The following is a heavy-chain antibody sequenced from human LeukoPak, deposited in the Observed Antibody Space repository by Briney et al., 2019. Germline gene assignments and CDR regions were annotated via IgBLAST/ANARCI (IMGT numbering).Heavy chain of an antibody. CDR3: ARVYDYGDYEPFDP. Sequence: SETLSLTCAVYGGSLSGYSWNWIRQPPGKGLVWIGEIYHTGSTNYNPSLKSRVTISVDTSKNQFSLKLNSVTAADTAVYHCARVYDYGDYEPFDPWGQGTLVTVSS. CDR2: IYHTGST. J-gene: IGHJ5*02. V-gene: IGHV4-34*01. D-gene: IGHD4-17*01. CDR1: GGSLSGYS.